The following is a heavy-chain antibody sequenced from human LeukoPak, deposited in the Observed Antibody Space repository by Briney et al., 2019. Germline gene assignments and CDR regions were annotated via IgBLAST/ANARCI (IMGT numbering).Heavy chain of an antibody. CDR1: GYSFTGYY. CDR2: INPDSGDT. CDR3: ARVVGYSYGYPDY. Sequence: ASVKVSCKASGYSFTGYYMHWVRQAPGQGLEWMGWINPDSGDTNYAQKFRGRVTLTRDTSISTAYMELSRLRSDDTAVYYCARVVGYSYGYPDYWGQGTLVTVSS. V-gene: IGHV1-2*02. D-gene: IGHD5-18*01. J-gene: IGHJ4*02.